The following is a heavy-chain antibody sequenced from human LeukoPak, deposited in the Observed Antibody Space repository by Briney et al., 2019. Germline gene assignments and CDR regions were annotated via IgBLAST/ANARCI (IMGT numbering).Heavy chain of an antibody. CDR3: ARARSGYYYYYYYYMDV. CDR2: IYYSGSS. J-gene: IGHJ6*03. V-gene: IGHV4-59*01. Sequence: SETLSLTCTVSGGSISSYYWSWIRQPPGKGLEWVGYIYYSGSSNYNPSLKSRVTISVDTSKNQLSLKLSSVTAADTAVYYCARARSGYYYYYYYYMDVWGKGTTVTVSS. D-gene: IGHD3-3*01. CDR1: GGSISSYY.